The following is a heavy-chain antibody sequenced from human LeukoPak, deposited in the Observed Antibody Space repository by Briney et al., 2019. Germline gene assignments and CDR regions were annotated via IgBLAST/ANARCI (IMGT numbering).Heavy chain of an antibody. CDR3: ATRYSSSHYYYMDV. CDR2: INTNTGNP. J-gene: IGHJ6*03. Sequence: ASVRVSCKASGYSFTSYGMNWVRQAPGQGLEWLGWINTNTGNPTYGQGFRGRFVFSMDTSVSTAYVQISSLKAEDTAVYYCATRYSSSHYYYMDVWGEGTTVTVSS. CDR1: GYSFTSYG. V-gene: IGHV7-4-1*02. D-gene: IGHD6-13*01.